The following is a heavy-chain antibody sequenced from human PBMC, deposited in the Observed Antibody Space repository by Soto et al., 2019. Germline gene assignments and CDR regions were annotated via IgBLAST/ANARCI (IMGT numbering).Heavy chain of an antibody. V-gene: IGHV1-3*01. CDR2: IIAGNKDT. CDR3: ARHGSPRPPGNWFDS. D-gene: IGHD3-10*01. CDR1: GYTFSTYA. Sequence: QVELVQSGAEVKEPGASVKLSCKASGYTFSTYAMHWVHQAPGQSLEWMGWIIAGNKDTRSSQKFQGRVTFTSDTSENIGYMELRSRRSEDTAVYYCARHGSPRPPGNWFDSWSQGTLVTVSS. J-gene: IGHJ5*01.